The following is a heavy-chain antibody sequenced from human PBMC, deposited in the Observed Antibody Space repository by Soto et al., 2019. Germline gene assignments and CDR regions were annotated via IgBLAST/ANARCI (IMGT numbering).Heavy chain of an antibody. CDR1: GYSFTSYW. CDR2: IYPGDSDT. V-gene: IGHV5-51*01. J-gene: IGHJ5*02. Sequence: GESLKISCKGSGYSFTSYWIGWVRQMPGKGLEWMGIIYPGDSDTRYSPSFQGQVTISADKSISTAYLQWSSLKASDTAMYYCARLQVVVAATHYWFDPWGQGTLVTVAS. CDR3: ARLQVVVAATHYWFDP. D-gene: IGHD2-15*01.